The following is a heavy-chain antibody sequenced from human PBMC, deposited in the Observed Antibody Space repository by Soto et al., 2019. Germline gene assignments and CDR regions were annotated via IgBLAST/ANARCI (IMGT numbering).Heavy chain of an antibody. V-gene: IGHV3-30-3*01. J-gene: IGHJ4*02. CDR2: ISYDGSNK. Sequence: QVQLVESGGGVVQPGRSLRLSCAPSGFTFSNYAMHWVRQAPGKGLEWVAVISYDGSNKYYADSVKGRFTISRDNSKNTLYLQMNSLRAEGTAVYYCARDKRDLRFLEWSYYFDYLGQGTLVTVSS. D-gene: IGHD3-3*01. CDR3: ARDKRDLRFLEWSYYFDY. CDR1: GFTFSNYA.